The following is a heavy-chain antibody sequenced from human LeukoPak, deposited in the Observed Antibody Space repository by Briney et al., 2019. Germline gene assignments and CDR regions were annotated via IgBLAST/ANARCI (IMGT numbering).Heavy chain of an antibody. D-gene: IGHD1-26*01. J-gene: IGHJ5*02. Sequence: SETLSLTCTVSGYSIRNGYNWGWIRLSPGKGLEWLGSIYQSGSTYDNPSLKSRVTTSVDTSKNQFSLKLTSVTAEDTAVYYCARSLVVGATYPYHWGQGTLVTVSS. V-gene: IGHV4-38-2*02. CDR2: IYQSGST. CDR1: GYSIRNGYN. CDR3: ARSLVVGATYPYH.